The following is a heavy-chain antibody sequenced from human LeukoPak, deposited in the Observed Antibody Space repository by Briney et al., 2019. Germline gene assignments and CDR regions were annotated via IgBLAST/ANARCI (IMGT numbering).Heavy chain of an antibody. CDR1: GGFISSSSFY. D-gene: IGHD3-9*01. CDR3: ASSRYYDIF. J-gene: IGHJ4*02. Sequence: SETLSLTCTVSGGFISSSSFYWGWIRQPPGKGLEWIGSIHYTGSTYYNPSLKSRVTISVDTSKNQFSLKLSSVTAADTAVYYCASSRYYDIFWGQGTLVTVSS. CDR2: IHYTGST. V-gene: IGHV4-39*01.